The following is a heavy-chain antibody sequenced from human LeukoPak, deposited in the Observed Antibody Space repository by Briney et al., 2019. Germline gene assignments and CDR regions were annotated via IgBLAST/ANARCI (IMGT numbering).Heavy chain of an antibody. CDR3: AREMRSPRGGFDY. D-gene: IGHD3-10*01. Sequence: SETLSLTCTASGGSISSSSYYWGWIRQPPGKGLEWIGSIYYSGSTYYNPSLKSRVTISVDTSKSQFSLKLSSVTAADTAVYYCAREMRSPRGGFDYWDQGTLVTVSS. CDR2: IYYSGST. V-gene: IGHV4-39*07. J-gene: IGHJ4*02. CDR1: GGSISSSSYY.